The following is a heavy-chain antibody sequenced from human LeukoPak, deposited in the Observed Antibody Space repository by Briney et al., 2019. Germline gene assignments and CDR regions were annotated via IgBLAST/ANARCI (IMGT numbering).Heavy chain of an antibody. V-gene: IGHV4-4*07. Sequence: PSETLSLTCTVSGGSISSYYWSWIRQPAGKGLEWIGRIYTSGSTNYNPSLKSRVTMSVDTSKNQFSLKLSSVTAADTAVYYCASGSWGSGYYYFDYWGQGTLVTVSS. CDR1: GGSISSYY. CDR2: IYTSGST. J-gene: IGHJ4*02. CDR3: ASGSWGSGYYYFDY. D-gene: IGHD3-22*01.